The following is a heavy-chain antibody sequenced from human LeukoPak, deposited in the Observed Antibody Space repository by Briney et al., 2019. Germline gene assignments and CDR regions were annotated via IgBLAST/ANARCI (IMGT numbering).Heavy chain of an antibody. Sequence: GGSLRLSCAASGFTLSSYAMNWVRQAPGKGLEWVSAISGSGSTYYADSVKGRFTISRDNSKNTLYLQMNSLRAEDTAVYYCARRGNYYGSGSNNWFDPWGQGTLVTVSS. J-gene: IGHJ5*02. CDR1: GFTLSSYA. CDR3: ARRGNYYGSGSNNWFDP. V-gene: IGHV3-23*01. D-gene: IGHD3-10*01. CDR2: ISGSGST.